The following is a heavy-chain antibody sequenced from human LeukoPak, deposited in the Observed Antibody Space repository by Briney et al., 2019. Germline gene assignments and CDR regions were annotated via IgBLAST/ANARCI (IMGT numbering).Heavy chain of an antibody. Sequence: ASVKVSCKASGYTFTGYYMHWVRQAPGQGLEWMGWINPNSGGTNYAQKFQGRVTMTRDTSISTAYMELSRLRSDDTAVYYRARDASDIGSGYFDYWGQGTLVTVSS. CDR2: INPNSGGT. CDR1: GYTFTGYY. V-gene: IGHV1-2*02. D-gene: IGHD3-3*01. CDR3: ARDASDIGSGYFDY. J-gene: IGHJ4*02.